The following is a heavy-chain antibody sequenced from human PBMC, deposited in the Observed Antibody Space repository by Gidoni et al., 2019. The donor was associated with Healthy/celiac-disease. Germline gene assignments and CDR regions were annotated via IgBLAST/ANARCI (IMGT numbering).Heavy chain of an antibody. J-gene: IGHJ4*02. CDR3: AKEMVSGSYYNFNSSPFDY. D-gene: IGHD3-10*01. V-gene: IGHV3-23*01. CDR1: GFTFRSYA. Sequence: EVQLLESGGGLVQPGGSLRLSCAASGFTFRSYAMSWVRQAPGKGLEWVSASSGSGGSTYYADSVKGRFTISRDNSKNTLYLQMNSLRAEDTAVYYCAKEMVSGSYYNFNSSPFDYWGQGTLVTVSS. CDR2: SSGSGGST.